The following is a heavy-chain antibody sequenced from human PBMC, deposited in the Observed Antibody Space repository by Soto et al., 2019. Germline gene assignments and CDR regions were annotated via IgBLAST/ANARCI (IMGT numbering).Heavy chain of an antibody. CDR1: GFTFSSYE. CDR2: ISSSGSTI. D-gene: IGHD6-13*01. CDR3: ARHSSSWYPGSKYYYGMDV. J-gene: IGHJ6*02. Sequence: GGSLRLSCAASGFTFSSYEMNWVRQAPGKGLEWVSYISSSGSTIYYADSVKGRFTISRDNAKNSLYLQMNSLRAEDTAVYYCARHSSSWYPGSKYYYGMDVWGQGTTVTAP. V-gene: IGHV3-48*03.